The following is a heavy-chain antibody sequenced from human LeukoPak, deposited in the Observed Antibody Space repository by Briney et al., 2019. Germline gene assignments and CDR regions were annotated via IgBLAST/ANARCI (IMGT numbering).Heavy chain of an antibody. J-gene: IGHJ4*02. CDR2: INKDGGEK. D-gene: IGHD1-14*01. V-gene: IGHV3-7*01. CDR3: AILWAPPSEPHH. Sequence: GGSLRLSCAASGFTFSGYWMNWVRQAPGKGLEWVANINKDGGEKHYVDSVKGRFTISRDNSKNSLYLQMNNLRAEDTAVYYCAILWAPPSEPHHWGQGTLVTVSS. CDR1: GFTFSGYW.